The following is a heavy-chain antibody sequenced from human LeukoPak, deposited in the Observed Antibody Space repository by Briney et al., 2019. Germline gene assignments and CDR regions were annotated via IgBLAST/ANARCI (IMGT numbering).Heavy chain of an antibody. D-gene: IGHD4-17*01. CDR1: GGSISSSSYY. CDR3: ARLRYHLDY. CDR2: IYYSGST. J-gene: IGHJ4*02. V-gene: IGHV4-39*01. Sequence: PSETLSLTCTVSGGSISSSSYYWGWIRQPPGKGLEWIGSIYYSGSTYYNPSLKSRVTISVDTSKNQFSLKLSSVTAADTAVYYCARLRYHLDYWGQGTLVTVSS.